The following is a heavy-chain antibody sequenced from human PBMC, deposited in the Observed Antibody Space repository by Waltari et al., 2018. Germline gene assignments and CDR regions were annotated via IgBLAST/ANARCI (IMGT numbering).Heavy chain of an antibody. CDR3: ARHGKVSRRYYMDV. CDR1: GGSISSYY. Sequence: QVQLQESGPGLVKPSETLSLTCTVSGGSISSYYWSWIRQPPGKGLEWIGYIYYSGSTNSHPSLKSRVTISVDTSKNQFSLKLSSVTAADTAVYYCARHGKVSRRYYMDVWGKGTTVTISS. D-gene: IGHD4-4*01. J-gene: IGHJ6*03. CDR2: IYYSGST. V-gene: IGHV4-59*08.